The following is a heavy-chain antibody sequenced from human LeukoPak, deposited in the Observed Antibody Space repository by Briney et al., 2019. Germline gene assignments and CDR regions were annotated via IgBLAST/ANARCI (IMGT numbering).Heavy chain of an antibody. CDR3: AREGIYCSSTSCYPDYYYYYGMDV. CDR2: IYHSGST. D-gene: IGHD2-2*01. V-gene: IGHV4-4*02. J-gene: IGHJ6*04. Sequence: SETLSLTCAVSGGSISSSNWWSWVRQPPGKGLEWIGEIYHSGSTNYNPSLKSRVTISVDKSNNKFSLKVPSMTAADTAVYYCAREGIYCSSTSCYPDYYYYYGMDVWGKGTTVTVSS. CDR1: GGSISSSNW.